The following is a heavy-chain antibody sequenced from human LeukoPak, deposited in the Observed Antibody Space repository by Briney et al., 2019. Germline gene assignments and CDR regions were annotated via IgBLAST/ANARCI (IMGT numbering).Heavy chain of an antibody. D-gene: IGHD7-27*01. CDR2: INTSGST. J-gene: IGHJ4*02. Sequence: PSETLSLTCTVSGGSMSSNYWSWIRQPPGKGLEWNGYINTSGSTNYNPSLRSRVSISLDTSRNQFSLKLTSVTAADTAVYYCARRGNWGFFDYWGQGILVSVSS. V-gene: IGHV4-4*09. CDR3: ARRGNWGFFDY. CDR1: GGSMSSNY.